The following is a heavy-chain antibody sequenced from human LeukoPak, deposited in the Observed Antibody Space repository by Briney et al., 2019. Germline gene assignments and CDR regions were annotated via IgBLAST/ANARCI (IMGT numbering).Heavy chain of an antibody. D-gene: IGHD6-19*01. CDR2: INPNSGGT. V-gene: IGHV1-2*04. CDR1: GGTFSSYA. Sequence: ASVKVSCKASGGTFSSYAISWVRQAPGQGLEWMGWINPNSGGTNYAQKFQGWVTMTRDTSISTAYMELSRLRSDDTAVYYCARGRPSSGWYSYDYWGQGTLVTVSS. J-gene: IGHJ4*02. CDR3: ARGRPSSGWYSYDY.